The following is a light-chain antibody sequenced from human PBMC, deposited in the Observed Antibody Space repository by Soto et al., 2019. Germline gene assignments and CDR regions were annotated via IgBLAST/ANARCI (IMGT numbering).Light chain of an antibody. CDR1: QTVSNK. CDR3: QQYYRWPVT. Sequence: EIVMTQSLVTLSVSPGERVTFTCRASQTVSNKLAWYQHKPGQAPRLLISHASTGATGIPARFSGSGSGTEFTLTITSLQSEDCGTYYCQQYYRWPVTFGGGTKVEIK. CDR2: HAS. V-gene: IGKV3-15*01. J-gene: IGKJ4*01.